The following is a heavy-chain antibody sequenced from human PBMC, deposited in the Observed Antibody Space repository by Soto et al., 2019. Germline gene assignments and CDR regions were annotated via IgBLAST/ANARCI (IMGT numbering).Heavy chain of an antibody. V-gene: IGHV1-46*01. CDR1: GYTFTSYH. D-gene: IGHD2-2*01. CDR2: INPSGGST. Sequence: RASVKVSCKASGYTFTSYHMHWVRQAPGQGLEWMGIINPSGGSTSYAQKFQGRVTMTRDTSTSTVYMELSSLRSEDTAVYYCARDGCSSTSCYHSGGNWFDPWGQGTLVTVSS. CDR3: ARDGCSSTSCYHSGGNWFDP. J-gene: IGHJ5*02.